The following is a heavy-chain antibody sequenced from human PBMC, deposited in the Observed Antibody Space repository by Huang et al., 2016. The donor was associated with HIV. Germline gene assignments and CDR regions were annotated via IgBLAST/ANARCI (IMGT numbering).Heavy chain of an antibody. CDR2: IKSKAYGGTT. CDR1: GCHFKAGW. V-gene: IGHV3-15*01. Sequence: EVQLVESGGQLVKSGRAVRLDWLASGCHFKAGWMCWVRRVRGKWLGGVGRIKSKAYGGTTDYAAPLKGRCLLSRDDSRNMVYLHMNSLKTEDTAVYYCNKEKYSSDWYRQPRLENDALEILGQGTMVTVSS. J-gene: IGHJ3*02. D-gene: IGHD6-19*01. CDR3: NKEKYSSDWYRQPRLENDALEI.